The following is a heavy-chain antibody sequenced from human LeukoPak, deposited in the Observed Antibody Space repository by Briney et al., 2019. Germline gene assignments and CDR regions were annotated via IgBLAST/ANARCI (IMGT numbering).Heavy chain of an antibody. CDR3: TRPGPYSSGWYQDFDY. V-gene: IGHV3-74*01. CDR1: GFTLSNYW. D-gene: IGHD6-19*01. Sequence: GGSLRLSCAASGFTLSNYWIHWVRQAPGKGLVWVAYINSDGSRTSYADSVKGRFTISRNNAKNTVHLLMNSLRVEDTAVYYCTRPGPYSSGWYQDFDYWGQGTLVTVSS. J-gene: IGHJ4*02. CDR2: INSDGSRT.